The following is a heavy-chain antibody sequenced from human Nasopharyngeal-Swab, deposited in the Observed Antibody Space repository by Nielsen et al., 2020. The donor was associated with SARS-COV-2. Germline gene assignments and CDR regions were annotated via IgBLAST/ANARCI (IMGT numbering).Heavy chain of an antibody. V-gene: IGHV6-1*01. CDR2: TYYRSKWYN. J-gene: IGHJ4*02. Sequence: WIRQSPSRGLEWLGRTYYRSKWYNDYAVSVKSRITINPDTSKNQFSLQLNSVTPEDTAVYYCARDLDSSSWCPYYFDYWGQGTLVTVSS. D-gene: IGHD6-13*01. CDR3: ARDLDSSSWCPYYFDY.